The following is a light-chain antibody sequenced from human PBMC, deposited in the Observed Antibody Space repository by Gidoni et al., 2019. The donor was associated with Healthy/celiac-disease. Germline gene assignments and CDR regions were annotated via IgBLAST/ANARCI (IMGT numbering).Light chain of an antibody. V-gene: IGKV4-1*01. CDR2: WAS. CDR3: QQYYSTPLYT. J-gene: IGKJ2*01. Sequence: DIVMTQSPDSLAVSLGERATINCKSSQSVLYSSNNKNYLAWYQQKPGQPPKLLIYWASTREPGVPARFSGSGSVTDFTLTISSLQAEDVAVYYCQQYYSTPLYTFGQGTKLEIK. CDR1: QSVLYSSNNKNY.